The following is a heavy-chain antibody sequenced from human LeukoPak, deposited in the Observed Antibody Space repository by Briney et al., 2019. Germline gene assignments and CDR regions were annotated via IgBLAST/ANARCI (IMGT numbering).Heavy chain of an antibody. V-gene: IGHV3-30-3*01. CDR2: ISYDGSNK. CDR1: GFTFSSYA. Sequence: GGSLRLSCAASGFTFSSYAMHWVRQAPGKGLEWVAVISYDGSNKYYVDSVKGRFTISRDNAKNSLYLQMNSLRAEDTALYYCAKGQGSSSWYGDWFDPWGQGTLVTVSS. D-gene: IGHD6-13*01. J-gene: IGHJ5*02. CDR3: AKGQGSSSWYGDWFDP.